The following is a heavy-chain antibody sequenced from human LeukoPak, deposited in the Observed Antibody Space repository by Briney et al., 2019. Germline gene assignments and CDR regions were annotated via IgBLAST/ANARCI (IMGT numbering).Heavy chain of an antibody. CDR3: ARAYGTTGNAEYFQH. CDR1: GYSFASYW. D-gene: IGHD2-21*01. V-gene: IGHV5-51*01. Sequence: GESLKISCKASGYSFASYWIGWVRQMPGKGLEWMGIIYPGDSDTRYSPSFQGQVTISADKSINTAYLQWSSLKASDTAMYYCARAYGTTGNAEYFQHWGQGTLVTVSS. J-gene: IGHJ1*01. CDR2: IYPGDSDT.